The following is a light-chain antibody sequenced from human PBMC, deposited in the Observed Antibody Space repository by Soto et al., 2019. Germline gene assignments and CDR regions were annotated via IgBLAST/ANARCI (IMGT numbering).Light chain of an antibody. V-gene: IGLV2-11*01. CDR1: SSDVGDYNY. CDR3: CSYAGSYTWV. Sequence: QSALTQPRSVSGSPGQSVTISCTGTSSDVGDYNYVSWYQQHPGKAPKLMIYDVSERPSGVPDRFSGSKSGNTASLTISGLQAEDEADDYCCSYAGSYTWVFGGGTELTVL. CDR2: DVS. J-gene: IGLJ3*02.